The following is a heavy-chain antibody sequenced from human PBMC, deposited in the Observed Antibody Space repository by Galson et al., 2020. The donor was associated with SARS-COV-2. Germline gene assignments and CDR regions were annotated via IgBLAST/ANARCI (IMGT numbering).Heavy chain of an antibody. V-gene: IGHV3-49*03. CDR3: ARGGFPYYYYMDV. CDR1: GFTFGDFA. CDR2: IRSRTYDGTT. J-gene: IGHJ6*03. Sequence: GGSLRLSCTVAGFTFGDFAMSWFRQAPGKGLERVGFIRSRTYDGTTEYAASVKDRFTISRDDSKNVAYLQMNSLITEDTAVYYCARGGFPYYYYMDVWGKGTTVTVSS.